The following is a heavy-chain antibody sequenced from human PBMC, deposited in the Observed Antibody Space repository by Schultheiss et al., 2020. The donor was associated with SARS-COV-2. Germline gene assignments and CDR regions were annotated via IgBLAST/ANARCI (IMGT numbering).Heavy chain of an antibody. CDR2: IYYSGST. CDR1: GGSISSGGYS. V-gene: IGHV4-30-2*03. D-gene: IGHD3-3*01. J-gene: IGHJ5*02. CDR3: ARHGPNGLTIFGVVPNWFDP. Sequence: SETLSLTCAVSGGSISSGGYSWSWIRQPPGKGLEWIGYIYYSGSTYYNPSLKSRVTISVDTSKNQFSLKLSSVTAADTAVYYCARHGPNGLTIFGVVPNWFDPWGQGTLVTVSS.